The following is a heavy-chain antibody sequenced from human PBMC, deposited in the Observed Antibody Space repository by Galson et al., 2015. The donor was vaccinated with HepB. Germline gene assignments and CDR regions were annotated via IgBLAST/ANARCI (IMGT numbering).Heavy chain of an antibody. CDR1: GFTFSGSA. CDR3: TRHWGIAAAYFDY. D-gene: IGHD6-13*01. Sequence: SLRLSCAASGFTFSGSAMHWVRQASGKGLEWVGRIRSKANSYATAYAASVKGRFTISRDDSKNTAYLQMNSLKTEDTAVYYCTRHWGIAAAYFDYWGQGTLVTVSS. CDR2: IRSKANSYAT. J-gene: IGHJ4*02. V-gene: IGHV3-73*01.